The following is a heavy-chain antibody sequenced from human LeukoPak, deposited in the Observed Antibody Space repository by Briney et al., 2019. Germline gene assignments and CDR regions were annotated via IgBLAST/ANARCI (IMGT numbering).Heavy chain of an antibody. V-gene: IGHV4-4*07. J-gene: IGHJ6*03. Sequence: SETLSLTCTVSGGSISSYYWSWLRQPAGKGLEWIGRIYTSGSTNYNPSLKSRVTMSVDTSKNQFSLKLSSVTAADTAVYYCARCSTGTYYYYYYMDVWGKGTTVTVSS. CDR2: IYTSGST. CDR1: GGSISSYY. D-gene: IGHD1-1*01. CDR3: ARCSTGTYYYYYYMDV.